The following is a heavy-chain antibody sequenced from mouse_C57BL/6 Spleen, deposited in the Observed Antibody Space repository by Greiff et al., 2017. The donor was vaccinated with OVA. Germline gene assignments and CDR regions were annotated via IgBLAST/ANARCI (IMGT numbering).Heavy chain of an antibody. CDR2: IDPSDSET. CDR3: ARRDYPGAMDY. J-gene: IGHJ4*01. Sequence: VQLQQPGAELVRPGSSVKLSCKASGYTFTSYWMHWVKQRPIQGLEWIGNIDPSDSETHYNQKFKDKATLTVDKSSSTAYMQLSSLTSEDSAVYYCARRDYPGAMDYWGQGTSVTVSS. V-gene: IGHV1-52*01. D-gene: IGHD1-1*02. CDR1: GYTFTSYW.